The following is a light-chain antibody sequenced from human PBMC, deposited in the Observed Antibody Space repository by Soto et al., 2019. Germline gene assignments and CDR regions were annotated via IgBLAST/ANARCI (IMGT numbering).Light chain of an antibody. CDR2: DVS. Sequence: QSALTQPASVSGSPGQSITISCTGTSSDVGGYNDVSWYQQHPGKAPKVMIYDVSNRPSGVSNRFSGSKSGNTASLTISGLQAEDEADYYCSSYTSSSTVVFGGGNKLTVL. CDR1: SSDVGGYND. J-gene: IGLJ2*01. CDR3: SSYTSSSTVV. V-gene: IGLV2-14*01.